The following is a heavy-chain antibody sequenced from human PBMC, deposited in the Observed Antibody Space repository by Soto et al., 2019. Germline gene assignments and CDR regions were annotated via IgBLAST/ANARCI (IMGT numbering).Heavy chain of an antibody. V-gene: IGHV3-30-3*01. D-gene: IGHD6-13*01. CDR2: ISYDGSNK. J-gene: IGHJ6*02. CDR1: GFTFSYYG. CDR3: ASLNYGSSSWSHGYYYFYGMDG. Sequence: GGSLRLSCAASGFTFSYYGMHWVRQAPGKGLEWVAVISYDGSNKHYADSVKGRFTISRDNSKNTLYLQMNSLRAEDTAVYYCASLNYGSSSWSHGYYYFYGMDGWGQGTTVTVSS.